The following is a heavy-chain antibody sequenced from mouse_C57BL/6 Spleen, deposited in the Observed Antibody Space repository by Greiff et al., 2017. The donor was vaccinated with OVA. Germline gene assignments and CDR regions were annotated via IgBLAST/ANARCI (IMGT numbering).Heavy chain of an antibody. J-gene: IGHJ4*01. V-gene: IGHV5-17*01. CDR2: ISSGSSTI. CDR3: ASVHYDVTGGYAMDY. CDR1: GFTFSDYG. Sequence: EVQLVESGGGLVKPGGSLKLSCAASGFTFSDYGMHWVRPAPEKGLEWVACISSGSSTIYYADTVKGRFTISRDNAKNTLFLQMTSLRSEDTAMYYCASVHYDVTGGYAMDYWGQGTSVTVSS. D-gene: IGHD2-4*01.